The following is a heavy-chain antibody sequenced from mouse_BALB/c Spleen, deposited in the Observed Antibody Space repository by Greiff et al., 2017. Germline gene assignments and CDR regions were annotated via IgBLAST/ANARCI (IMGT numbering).Heavy chain of an antibody. CDR3: ARSWDEDAMDY. D-gene: IGHD4-1*01. V-gene: IGHV1-80*01. CDR2: IYPGDGDT. Sequence: QVQLQQSGAELVRPGSSVKISCKASGYAFSSYWMNWVKQRPGQGLEWIGQIYPGDGDTNYNGKFKGKATLTADKSSSTAYMQLSSLTSEDSAVYFCARSWDEDAMDYWGQGTSVTVSS. CDR1: GYAFSSYW. J-gene: IGHJ4*01.